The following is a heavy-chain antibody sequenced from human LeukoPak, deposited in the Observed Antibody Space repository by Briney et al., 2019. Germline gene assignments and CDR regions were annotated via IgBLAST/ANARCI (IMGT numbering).Heavy chain of an antibody. CDR3: ARSYSSSDTFDY. V-gene: IGHV1-69*13. D-gene: IGHD6-6*01. CDR1: GYTFTSYG. J-gene: IGHJ4*02. Sequence: SVKVSCKASGYTFTSYGISWVRQAPGQGLEWMGGIIPIFGTANYAQKFQGRVTITADESTSTAYMELSSLRSEDTAVYYCARSYSSSDTFDYWGQGTLVTVSS. CDR2: IIPIFGTA.